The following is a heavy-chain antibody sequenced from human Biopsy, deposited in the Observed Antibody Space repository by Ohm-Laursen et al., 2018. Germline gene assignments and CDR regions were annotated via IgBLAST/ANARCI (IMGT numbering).Heavy chain of an antibody. D-gene: IGHD3-3*01. V-gene: IGHV1-18*01. CDR2: ISVKTGNT. CDR3: AREGTSVTFFGKISDCYFDF. J-gene: IGHJ4*02. Sequence: SVKVSCKASGYTFTNYAINWVRQAPGQGLEWLGWISVKTGNTNYTQKLQGRFTMTTDTSTNTAYMELRSLRSDDTALYYCAREGTSVTFFGKISDCYFDFWGPGTVVTVSS. CDR1: GYTFTNYA.